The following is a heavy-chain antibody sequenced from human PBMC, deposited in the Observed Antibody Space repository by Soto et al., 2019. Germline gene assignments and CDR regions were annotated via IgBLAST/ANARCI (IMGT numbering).Heavy chain of an antibody. Sequence: QVQLVESGGGVVQPGRSLRLSCAASGFTFSSYGMHWVRQAPGKGLEWVAVISYDGSNKYYADSVKGRFTISRDNSKNTLYLQMNSLRAEDTAVYYCAKVDYGDRYYFDYWGQGTLVTVSS. CDR3: AKVDYGDRYYFDY. D-gene: IGHD4-17*01. CDR1: GFTFSSYG. J-gene: IGHJ4*02. V-gene: IGHV3-30*18. CDR2: ISYDGSNK.